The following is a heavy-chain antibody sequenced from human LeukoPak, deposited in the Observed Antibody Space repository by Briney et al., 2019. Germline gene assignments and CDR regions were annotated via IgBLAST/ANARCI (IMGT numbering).Heavy chain of an antibody. J-gene: IGHJ4*02. Sequence: GGSLRLSCAASGFTFSRYWMHWVRQAPGKGLVWVSRMNEDGTRKDYADSVKGRFTIFRDNDKNILYLQMNRLGPDDTAVYFCASAFGGIDDYWGRGTLVTVSS. CDR1: GFTFSRYW. CDR2: MNEDGTRK. D-gene: IGHD4-23*01. V-gene: IGHV3-74*01. CDR3: ASAFGGIDDY.